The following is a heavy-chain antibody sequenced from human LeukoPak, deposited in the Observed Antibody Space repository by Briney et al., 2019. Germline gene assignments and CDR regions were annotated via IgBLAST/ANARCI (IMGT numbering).Heavy chain of an antibody. CDR2: IKQDGSEK. D-gene: IGHD2-2*01. CDR1: GFTFSSYW. CDR3: AKDSVVVPAAMVHGMDV. Sequence: PGGSLRLSCAASGFTFSSYWMSWVRQAPGKGLEWVANIKQDGSEKYYVDSVKGRFTISRDNAKSTLYLQMNSLRAEDTAVYYCAKDSVVVPAAMVHGMDVWGQGTTVTVSS. J-gene: IGHJ6*02. V-gene: IGHV3-7*01.